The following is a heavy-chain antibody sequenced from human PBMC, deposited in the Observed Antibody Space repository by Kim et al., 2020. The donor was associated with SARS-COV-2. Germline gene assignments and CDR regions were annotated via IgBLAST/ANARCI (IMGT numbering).Heavy chain of an antibody. CDR2: IYHSGTT. CDR1: GGSISSGLYY. Sequence: SETLSLTCTVSGGSISSGLYYWSWIRQHPGRGLEWIGYIYHSGTTYYNPSLKSRVTISVDTSKTQFSLKLSSVTAADTAVYYCARDSDYYDSSGYYRFDYWGQGTLVTVSP. J-gene: IGHJ4*02. D-gene: IGHD3-22*01. CDR3: ARDSDYYDSSGYYRFDY. V-gene: IGHV4-31*03.